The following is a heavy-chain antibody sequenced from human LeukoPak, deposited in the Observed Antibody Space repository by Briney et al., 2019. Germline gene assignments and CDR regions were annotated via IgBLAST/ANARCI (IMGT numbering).Heavy chain of an antibody. V-gene: IGHV7-4-1*02. CDR2: INTNTGNP. CDR1: GYTFSSYV. CDR3: ARVVPAARVDYHYYGMDV. J-gene: IGHJ6*02. D-gene: IGHD2-2*01. Sequence: ASVKVSCKASGYTFSSYVLNWVRQAPGQGLEWMGWINTNTGNPTYAQGFTGRFVFSLDTSVSTAYLQISNLKAEDTAVYYCARVVPAARVDYHYYGMDVWGPGTTVTVSS.